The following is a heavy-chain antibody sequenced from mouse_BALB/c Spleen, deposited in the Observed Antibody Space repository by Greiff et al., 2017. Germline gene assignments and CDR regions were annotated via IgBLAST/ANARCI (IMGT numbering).Heavy chain of an antibody. J-gene: IGHJ3*01. CDR3: ARIYYGYDWFAY. CDR2: ISSGGST. D-gene: IGHD2-2*01. CDR1: GFTFSSYA. V-gene: IGHV5-6-5*01. Sequence: VQLKESGGGLVKPGGSLKLSCAASGFTFSSYAMSWVRQTPEKRLEWVASISSGGSTYYPDSVKGRFTISRDNARNILYLQMSSLRSEDTAMYYCARIYYGYDWFAYWGQGTLVTVSA.